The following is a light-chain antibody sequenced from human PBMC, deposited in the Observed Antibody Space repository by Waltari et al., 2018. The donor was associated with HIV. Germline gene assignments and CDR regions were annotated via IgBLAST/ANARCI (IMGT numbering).Light chain of an antibody. J-gene: IGLJ2*01. V-gene: IGLV2-8*01. CDR3: SSYAGSNNFVV. Sequence: QSALTQPPSASGSPGQSVTTSCTGTSSDVGGYNYVSWYQQHPGKAPKIMIYEVSRRPSGVPDRFSGSKSGNTASLTVSGLQAEDEADYYCSSYAGSNNFVVFGGGTKLTVL. CDR2: EVS. CDR1: SSDVGGYNY.